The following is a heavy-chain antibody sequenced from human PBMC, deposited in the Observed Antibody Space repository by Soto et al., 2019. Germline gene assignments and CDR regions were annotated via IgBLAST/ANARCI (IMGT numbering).Heavy chain of an antibody. V-gene: IGHV5-51*01. J-gene: IGHJ4*02. CDR1: GYSFTDYW. D-gene: IGHD6-6*01. Sequence: EVQLVQSGAEVTKPGESLKISCKASGYSFTDYWIGWVRQMPGKGLEWMGIIYPGDSDTKYSPSFQGQVTMSADKSISTAYLQWNSLKASYTAMYYCARDGLSSSSSFDYWGQGTLVTVSS. CDR2: IYPGDSDT. CDR3: ARDGLSSSSSFDY.